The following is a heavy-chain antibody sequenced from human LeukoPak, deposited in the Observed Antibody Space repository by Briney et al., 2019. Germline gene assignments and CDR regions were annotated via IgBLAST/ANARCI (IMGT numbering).Heavy chain of an antibody. CDR1: GGSISSYS. J-gene: IGHJ2*01. D-gene: IGHD7-27*01. V-gene: IGHV4-59*01. CDR2: IYYSGST. CDR3: ARMGIAPGQNWYFDL. Sequence: KPSETLSLTCTVSGGSISSYSWSWIRQPPGKGLEWIGYIYYSGSTNYNPSLKGRVTISVDTSKNQFSLKLSSVTAADTAVYYCARMGIAPGQNWYFDLWGRGTLVTVSS.